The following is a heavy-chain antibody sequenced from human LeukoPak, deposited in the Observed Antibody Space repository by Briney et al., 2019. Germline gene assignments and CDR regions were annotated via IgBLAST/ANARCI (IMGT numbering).Heavy chain of an antibody. CDR1: GYTLTELS. CDR2: FDPEDGET. V-gene: IGHV1-24*01. Sequence: ASVKVSCKVSGYTLTELSMHWVRQAPGKGLEWMGGFDPEDGETIYAQKFQGRVTMTEDTSTDTAYMELGSLRSEDTAVYYCATVHRERLAYYFDYWGQGTLVTVSS. CDR3: ATVHRERLAYYFDY. D-gene: IGHD6-19*01. J-gene: IGHJ4*02.